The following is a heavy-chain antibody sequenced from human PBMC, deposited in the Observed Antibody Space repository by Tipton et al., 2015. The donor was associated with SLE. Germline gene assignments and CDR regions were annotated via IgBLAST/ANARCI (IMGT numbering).Heavy chain of an antibody. CDR3: ARDSEWEPYYLDY. V-gene: IGHV3-48*01. J-gene: IGHJ4*02. CDR2: ISSSSSTI. D-gene: IGHD1-26*01. Sequence: SLRLSCAASGFTFSSYSMNWVRQAPGKGLEWVSYISSSSSTIYYADSVKGRFTISRDNAKNPLYLQMNSLRAEDTAVYYCARDSEWEPYYLDYWGQGTLVTVSS. CDR1: GFTFSSYS.